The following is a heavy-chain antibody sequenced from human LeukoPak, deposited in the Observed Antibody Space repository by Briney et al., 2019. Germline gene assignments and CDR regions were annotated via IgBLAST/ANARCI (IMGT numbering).Heavy chain of an antibody. V-gene: IGHV3-72*01. D-gene: IGHD1-26*01. CDR2: SRNKANSYTT. CDR1: GFTFSDHY. J-gene: IGHJ4*02. CDR3: TRASLSGSYLFY. Sequence: QPGGSLRLSCAASGFTFSDHYMDWVRQTPGKGLEWVGRSRNKANSYTTEYAASVKGRFVISRDDSKNSLFLQMNSLKTDDTAVYFCTRASLSGSYLFYWGQGALVTVSS.